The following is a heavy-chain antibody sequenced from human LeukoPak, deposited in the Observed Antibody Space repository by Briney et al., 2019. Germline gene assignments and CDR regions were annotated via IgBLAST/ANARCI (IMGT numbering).Heavy chain of an antibody. D-gene: IGHD3-9*01. Sequence: ASVKVSCKASGYTFTSYYMHWVRQAPGQGLEWMGIINPSGGSTCYAQKFQGRVTMTRDTSTSTVYMELSSLRSEDTAVYYCAREVLEKHFDWPSNWFDPWGQGTLVTVSS. CDR3: AREVLEKHFDWPSNWFDP. V-gene: IGHV1-46*01. J-gene: IGHJ5*02. CDR1: GYTFTSYY. CDR2: INPSGGST.